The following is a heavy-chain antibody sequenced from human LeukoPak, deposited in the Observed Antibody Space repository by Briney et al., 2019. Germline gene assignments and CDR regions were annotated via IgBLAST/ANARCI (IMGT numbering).Heavy chain of an antibody. CDR3: ARASLDHDSSGFDY. CDR1: IDSFSNYH. Sequence: SETLSLTCAVYIDSFSNYHWNWIRQTPAKGMEWIGEVNESGGTNISPSLKSRVTISVDTSKNQFSLKLSSVTAADTAVYYCARASLDHDSSGFDYWGQGTLVTVSS. J-gene: IGHJ4*02. D-gene: IGHD3-22*01. V-gene: IGHV4-34*01. CDR2: VNESGGT.